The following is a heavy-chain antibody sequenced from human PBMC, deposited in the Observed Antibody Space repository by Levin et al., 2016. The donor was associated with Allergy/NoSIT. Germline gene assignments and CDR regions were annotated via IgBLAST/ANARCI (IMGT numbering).Heavy chain of an antibody. V-gene: IGHV4-4*07. Sequence: WIRQPPGKGLEWIGRIYTSGSTNYNPSLKSRVTMSVDTSKNQFSLKLSSVTAADTAVYYCARAYSSSWYGTNEPGMDVWGQGTTVTVSS. D-gene: IGHD6-13*01. J-gene: IGHJ6*02. CDR3: ARAYSSSWYGTNEPGMDV. CDR2: IYTSGST.